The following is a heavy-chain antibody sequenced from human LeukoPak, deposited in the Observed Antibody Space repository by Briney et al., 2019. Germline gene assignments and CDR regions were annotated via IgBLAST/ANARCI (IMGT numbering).Heavy chain of an antibody. D-gene: IGHD1-26*01. V-gene: IGHV3-74*01. Sequence: GGSLRLSCAASGFTFSSYWMHWVRQAPGKGLVWVSRVDTDGSFTSYADSVRGRFTISRDNAKNTLYLQMSSLRAEDTAVYYCIRGTVGAPGNDYWGQGTLVTVSS. CDR2: VDTDGSFT. CDR1: GFTFSSYW. J-gene: IGHJ4*02. CDR3: IRGTVGAPGNDY.